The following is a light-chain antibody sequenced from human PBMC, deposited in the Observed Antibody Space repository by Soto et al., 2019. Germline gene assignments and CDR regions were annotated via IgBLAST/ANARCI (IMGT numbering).Light chain of an antibody. J-gene: IGKJ5*01. CDR2: EVS. V-gene: IGKV2D-29*01. Sequence: DIVLTQSPLSLPVTPGQPASISCRSSQSVLHSDGKTHLYWYLQRPGQPPHLLIYEVSHRFSGVPDRFSGSGSGTDFTLEISRVETDDVGIYYCMQSTQLPPTFGQGTRLEIK. CDR1: QSVLHSDGKTH. CDR3: MQSTQLPPT.